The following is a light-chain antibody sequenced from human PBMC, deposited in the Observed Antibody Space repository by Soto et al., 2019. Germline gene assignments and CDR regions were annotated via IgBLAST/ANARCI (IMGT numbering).Light chain of an antibody. CDR1: QTISSW. Sequence: DIQMTQSPSTLSGSVGDRVTLPSRASQTISSWLAWYQQKPGKAPKILIYKASTLKSGVPSRFSGSGSGTEFTLTISSLQPDDFATYYCQHYNSYSEAFGQGTKVDIK. V-gene: IGKV1-5*03. CDR3: QHYNSYSEA. CDR2: KAS. J-gene: IGKJ1*01.